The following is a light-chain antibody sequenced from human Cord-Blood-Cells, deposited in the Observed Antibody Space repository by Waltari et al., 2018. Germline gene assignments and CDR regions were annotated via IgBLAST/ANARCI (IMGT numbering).Light chain of an antibody. Sequence: SALTQPASVSGSPGPSSTLSFPATSRDVGSYHLVSWYQQHPAKAPKPLIYEGSKRPSGVSNRFSGSKSGNTASLTISGLQAEDEADYYGCSYAGSSTWVFGGGTKLTVL. V-gene: IGLV2-23*01. CDR2: EGS. CDR1: SRDVGSYHL. CDR3: CSYAGSSTWV. J-gene: IGLJ3*02.